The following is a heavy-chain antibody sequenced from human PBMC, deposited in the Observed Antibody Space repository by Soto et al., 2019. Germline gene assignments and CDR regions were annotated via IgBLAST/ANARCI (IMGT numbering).Heavy chain of an antibody. CDR2: IWSDGINE. V-gene: IGHV3-33*01. CDR1: GFTFSSHSPYA. J-gene: IGHJ4*02. D-gene: IGHD3-16*02. CDR3: VRERVHLGELSSTAHFYY. Sequence: PGGSLRLSCAASGFTFSSHSPYAMHWVRQAPGRGLEWVAVIWSDGINEYYSDSGKGRFTISRDNSENTLYLQMTSLRAEDTAVYYCVRERVHLGELSSTAHFYYWGPGTLVTVAS.